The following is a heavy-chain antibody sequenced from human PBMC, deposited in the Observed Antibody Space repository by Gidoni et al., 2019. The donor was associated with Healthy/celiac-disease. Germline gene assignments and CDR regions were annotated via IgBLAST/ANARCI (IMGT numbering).Heavy chain of an antibody. J-gene: IGHJ4*02. CDR2: INPNSGGT. CDR3: ARESHGDYVFAFDY. Sequence: QVQMVQSGAEVKKPGASVKVSCKASGYTFTGYYMHWVRQAPGQGLEWMGWINPNSGGTNYAQKFQGWVTMTRDTSISTAYMELSRLRSDDTAVYYCARESHGDYVFAFDYWGQGTLVTVSS. CDR1: GYTFTGYY. V-gene: IGHV1-2*04. D-gene: IGHD4-17*01.